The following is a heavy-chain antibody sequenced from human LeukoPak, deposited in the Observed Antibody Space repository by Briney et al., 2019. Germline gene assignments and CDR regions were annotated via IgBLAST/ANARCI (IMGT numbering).Heavy chain of an antibody. J-gene: IGHJ6*03. Sequence: PSETLSLTCTVSGGSISSYYWSWLRQPPGKGLEWIGYIYYSGSTNYNPSLKSRVTISVDTSKNQFSLKLSSVTAADTAVYYCARVRTYYYGSGSYYNGPGAYYYYYMDVWGKGTTVTISS. CDR3: ARVRTYYYGSGSYYNGPGAYYYYYMDV. CDR1: GGSISSYY. V-gene: IGHV4-59*01. CDR2: IYYSGST. D-gene: IGHD3-10*01.